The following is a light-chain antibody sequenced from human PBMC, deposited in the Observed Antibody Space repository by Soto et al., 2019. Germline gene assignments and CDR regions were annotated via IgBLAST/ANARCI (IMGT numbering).Light chain of an antibody. CDR1: SSDVGGYKY. Sequence: QSALTQPASVSGSPGQSITISCTGISSDVGGYKYVSWYQQHPGKAPKLIIYEVTNRPSGVSDRFSGSKSDNTASLTISGLQDEDEADYYCTSYTTDTTRVFGGGTKLTVL. CDR3: TSYTTDTTRV. V-gene: IGLV2-14*01. CDR2: EVT. J-gene: IGLJ3*02.